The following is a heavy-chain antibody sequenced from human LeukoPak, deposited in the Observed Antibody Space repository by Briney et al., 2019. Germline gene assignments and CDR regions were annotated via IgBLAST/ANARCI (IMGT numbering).Heavy chain of an antibody. V-gene: IGHV4-38-2*01. D-gene: IGHD2-2*01. Sequence: SETLSLTCAVSGYFISSGYYWGWIRPPPGKGLEWIGVVSHSGSTFYTPSLKSRVTISVDPSRNQFSLKLSSLTAADTAVYYCASTALGYCTTSSCPDYWGPGTLVTVSS. CDR2: VSHSGST. CDR3: ASTALGYCTTSSCPDY. CDR1: GYFISSGYY. J-gene: IGHJ4*02.